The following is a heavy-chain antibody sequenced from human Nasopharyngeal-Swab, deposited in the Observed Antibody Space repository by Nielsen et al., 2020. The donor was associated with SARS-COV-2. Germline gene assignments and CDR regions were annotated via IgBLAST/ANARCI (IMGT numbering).Heavy chain of an antibody. CDR3: AIDYGSGTYGLDV. D-gene: IGHD3-10*01. CDR2: IYPGDSDT. Sequence: GESLKISGKGSGYRFSTYWINWVRQRPGKGLEWMGIIYPGDSDTRYSPSFQGQVPISVDKSITTAYLQWNSLKASDTATYFCAIDYGSGTYGLDVWGQGTRVTVSS. J-gene: IGHJ6*02. CDR1: GYRFSTYW. V-gene: IGHV5-51*01.